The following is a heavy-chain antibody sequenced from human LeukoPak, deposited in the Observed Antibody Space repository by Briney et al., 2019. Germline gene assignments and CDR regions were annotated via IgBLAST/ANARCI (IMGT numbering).Heavy chain of an antibody. CDR3: ARGDPLRY. D-gene: IGHD3-16*02. J-gene: IGHJ4*02. V-gene: IGHV4-31*03. CDR2: MFYSGGT. Sequence: SQTLSLTCTVSGGAISSGGYYWSWIRQHPAKGPEWIGHMFYSGGTHYNPSLKSRVSMSVDTSQNHFSLKLTSVTAADTAVYYCARGDPLRYWGQGIRVTVSS. CDR1: GGAISSGGYY.